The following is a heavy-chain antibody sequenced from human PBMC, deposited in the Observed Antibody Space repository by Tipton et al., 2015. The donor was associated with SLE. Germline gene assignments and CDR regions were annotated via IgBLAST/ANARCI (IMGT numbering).Heavy chain of an antibody. J-gene: IGHJ3*02. D-gene: IGHD3-22*01. CDR2: IYHSGST. Sequence: TLSLTCAVSGYSISSGCYWGWVRQPPGKGLEWIGSIYHSGSTYYNPSLKSRVTMSVDTSKNHFSLKLSSVTAADTAVYYCARHYDSSGYDAFDIWGQGTMVAVSS. V-gene: IGHV4-38-2*01. CDR1: GYSISSGCY. CDR3: ARHYDSSGYDAFDI.